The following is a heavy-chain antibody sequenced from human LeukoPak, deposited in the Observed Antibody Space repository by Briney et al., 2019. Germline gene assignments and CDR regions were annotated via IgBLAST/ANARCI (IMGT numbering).Heavy chain of an antibody. CDR3: ATYRQVLLPFES. D-gene: IGHD2-8*02. Sequence: GGSLRLSCAASGFTFTSYWMTWVRQAPGKGLEWLTNINEDGSVKHYVDSVRGRFTISRDNSKSTLSLQMNSLRAEDTAIYYCATYRQVLLPFESWGQGTLVTVSS. CDR2: INEDGSVK. J-gene: IGHJ4*02. CDR1: GFTFTSYW. V-gene: IGHV3-7*03.